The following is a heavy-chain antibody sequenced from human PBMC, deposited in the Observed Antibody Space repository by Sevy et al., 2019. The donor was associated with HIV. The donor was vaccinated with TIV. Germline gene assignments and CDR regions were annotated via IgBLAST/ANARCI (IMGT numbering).Heavy chain of an antibody. D-gene: IGHD2-8*01. J-gene: IGHJ4*02. V-gene: IGHV3-23*01. CDR2: LSFGCGRI. CDR3: AREGCTRPHDY. Sequence: GGSLRLSCAASGFAFYDYSMSWIRQAPGKGLEWVATLSFGCGRINYAGSVTGRFTISRDNSKNSFYLQMDNLRVEDTALYYCAREGCTRPHDYWGQGTRVTVSS. CDR1: GFAFYDYS.